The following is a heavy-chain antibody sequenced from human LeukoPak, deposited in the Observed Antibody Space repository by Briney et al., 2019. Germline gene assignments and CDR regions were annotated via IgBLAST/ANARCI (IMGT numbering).Heavy chain of an antibody. V-gene: IGHV4-59*08. CDR3: ARKWDL. CDR2: IHYSGST. Sequence: SETLSLTCTVSGGSIGSYYWSWVRQPPGKGLEWIGYIHYSGSTNYNPSLKSRVTISVDTSKNQCSLKLSSVTAADTAVYYCARKWDLWGQGTMVTVSS. D-gene: IGHD1-26*01. CDR1: GGSIGSYY. J-gene: IGHJ3*01.